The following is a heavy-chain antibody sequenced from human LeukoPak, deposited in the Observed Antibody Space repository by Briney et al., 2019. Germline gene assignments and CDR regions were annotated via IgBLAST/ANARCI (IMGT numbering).Heavy chain of an antibody. V-gene: IGHV3-21*01. CDR2: ISSSRNYI. J-gene: IGHJ4*02. CDR3: AGHPAEMNTL. CDR1: GLTFSNYR. D-gene: IGHD5-24*01. Sequence: GGSLRLSCAASGLTFSNYRMNWVRQAPGKGLEWVSSISSSRNYIYYADSMRGRFTISRDNAKNSVYLQMSSLSAEDTAVYYCAGHPAEMNTLWGQGTLVTVSS.